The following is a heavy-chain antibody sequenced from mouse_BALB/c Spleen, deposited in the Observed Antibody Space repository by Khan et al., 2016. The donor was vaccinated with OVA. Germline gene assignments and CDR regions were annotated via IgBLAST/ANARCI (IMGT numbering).Heavy chain of an antibody. J-gene: IGHJ3*01. Sequence: EVQLVESGPGLVKPSQSLSLICTVTGYSITSEYTWNWIRQFPGNKLEWMGFISYSGNTRYNPSLKSRISITRDTSKNQFFLQLNSVTSEDTATYYCARKDYYDYDPFPYWGQGTLVTVSA. CDR3: ARKDYYDYDPFPY. V-gene: IGHV3-2*02. CDR1: GYSITSEYT. D-gene: IGHD2-4*01. CDR2: ISYSGNT.